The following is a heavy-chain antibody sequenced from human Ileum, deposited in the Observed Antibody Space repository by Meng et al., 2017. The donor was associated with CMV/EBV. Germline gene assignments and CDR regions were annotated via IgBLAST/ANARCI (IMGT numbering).Heavy chain of an antibody. V-gene: IGHV1-8*03. CDR2: MNHNSGNT. Sequence: YTFTSYDINWVRQATGQGLEWMGWMNHNSGNTGYAQKFLGRVTITRNTSISTAYMELSSLRSEDTAVYYCARVPDCGGDCYSGWFDPWGQGTLVTVSS. J-gene: IGHJ5*02. D-gene: IGHD2-21*01. CDR3: ARVPDCGGDCYSGWFDP. CDR1: YTFTSYD.